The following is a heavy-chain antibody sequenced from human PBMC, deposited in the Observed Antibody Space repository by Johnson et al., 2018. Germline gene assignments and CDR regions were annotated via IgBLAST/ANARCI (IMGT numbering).Heavy chain of an antibody. CDR2: IHYTGST. J-gene: IGHJ3*01. Sequence: QVQLQESGPGLVKPSETLSLTCTISGGSFSTYYWSWIRQPPGKGLEWVAYIHYTGSTNYNHSLKSRVTMSVDTSENQFFLKLTSVTAADTAVYYCAREWSAFDFWGQGTMGIVSS. CDR3: AREWSAFDF. CDR1: GGSFSTYY. D-gene: IGHD1-26*01. V-gene: IGHV4-59*01.